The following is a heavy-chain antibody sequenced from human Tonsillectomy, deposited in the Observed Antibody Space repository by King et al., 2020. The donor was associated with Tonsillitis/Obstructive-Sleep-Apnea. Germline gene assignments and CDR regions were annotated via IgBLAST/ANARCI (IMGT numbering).Heavy chain of an antibody. CDR3: AIVYSSQYYYMDV. D-gene: IGHD4-11*01. CDR1: GFTFSNYW. J-gene: IGHJ6*03. Sequence: VQLVESGGGLVQRGGSLRLSCAASGFTFSNYWMTWVRQAPGKGLEWVANIKQDGSEKYYVDSVKGRFTISRDNAKNSLYLQMNSLRVEDTAVYYCAIVYSSQYYYMDVWGKGTTVTVSS. V-gene: IGHV3-7*01. CDR2: IKQDGSEK.